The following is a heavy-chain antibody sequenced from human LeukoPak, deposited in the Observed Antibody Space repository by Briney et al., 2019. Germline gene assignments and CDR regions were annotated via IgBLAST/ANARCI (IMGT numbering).Heavy chain of an antibody. D-gene: IGHD2-2*01. CDR1: GYTFTGYY. Sequence: ASVKVSCKASGYTFTGYYMHWVRQAPGQGLEWMGRINPNSGNTNYAQKLQGRVTMTTDTSTSTAYMELRSLRSDDTAVYYCARDRGYCSSTSCYYRSAVTPYYWGQGTLVTVSS. CDR2: INPNSGNT. J-gene: IGHJ4*02. CDR3: ARDRGYCSSTSCYYRSAVTPYY. V-gene: IGHV1-2*06.